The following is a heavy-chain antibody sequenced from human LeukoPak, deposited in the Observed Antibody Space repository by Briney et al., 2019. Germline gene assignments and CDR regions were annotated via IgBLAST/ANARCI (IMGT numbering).Heavy chain of an antibody. CDR1: GYTFTSYG. CDR2: ISAYNGNT. CDR3: ARGPSGSYPEYFDF. V-gene: IGHV1-18*01. Sequence: ASVKVSCKASGYTFTSYGISWVRQAPGKGLEWMGWISAYNGNTNYAQKLQGRVTMTTDTSTTTAYLELTSLTSDDTAVYYCARGPSGSYPEYFDFWGQGTLVTVSS. D-gene: IGHD6-19*01. J-gene: IGHJ4*02.